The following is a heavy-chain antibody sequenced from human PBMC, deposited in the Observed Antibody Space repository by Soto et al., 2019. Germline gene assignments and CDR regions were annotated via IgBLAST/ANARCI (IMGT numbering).Heavy chain of an antibody. J-gene: IGHJ4*02. CDR1: GITFGSRA. V-gene: IGHV3-23*01. CDR3: ARGGVAVAGRSTLLY. D-gene: IGHD6-19*01. CDR2: ITDSGGDA. Sequence: GSLRVSWVVSGITFGSRAMIWVRQAPGEGLEWVSTITDSGGDAKYADSVRGRFAISRDNSKKTLYLQMNSLRAEDTAVYYCARGGVAVAGRSTLLYWGQGTLVTVYS.